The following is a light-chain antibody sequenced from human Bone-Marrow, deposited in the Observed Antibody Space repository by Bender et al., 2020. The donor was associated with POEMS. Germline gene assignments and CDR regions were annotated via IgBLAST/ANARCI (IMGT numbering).Light chain of an antibody. J-gene: IGLJ2*01. Sequence: DLTQPPSVSVSPGQTASITCSGANLGDKYASWYQQRPGQSPVLVIYQDTKRPSGIPERFSGSNSGNTSTLTISGTQAMDEDDYYCHAWDNSFGVFGGGTKLTVL. CDR3: HAWDNSFGV. CDR2: QDT. CDR1: NLGDKY. V-gene: IGLV3-1*01.